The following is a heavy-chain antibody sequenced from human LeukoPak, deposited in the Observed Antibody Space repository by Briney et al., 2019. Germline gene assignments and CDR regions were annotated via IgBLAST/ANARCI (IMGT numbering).Heavy chain of an antibody. J-gene: IGHJ3*02. CDR3: ARSSAYYNEADI. CDR1: GYSFTSYY. CDR2: INPSGGST. D-gene: IGHD1-26*01. Sequence: ASVKVSCKTSGYSFTSYYIHWVRQAPGQGLEWMGIINPSGGSTTYAQKFQGRLTMASDTSTSTVYMELSSLRSEDTAMYYCARSSAYYNEADIWGQGTMVTVSS. V-gene: IGHV1-46*01.